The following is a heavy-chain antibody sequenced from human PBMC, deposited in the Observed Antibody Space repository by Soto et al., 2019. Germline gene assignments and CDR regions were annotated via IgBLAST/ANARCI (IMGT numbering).Heavy chain of an antibody. CDR2: INYSGTT. J-gene: IGHJ4*02. V-gene: IGHV4-39*01. Sequence: HLQVQESGPGLVKPSETLSLTCTVSGDSISSSSYYWGWIRQPPGKRLEWIGRINYSGTTYYNPSLKSPVTKSVDTAENQFSMKLSSVTAADTAVYYCARQMVVPADGGPYFDYWGQGTLVTVSS. CDR3: ARQMVVPADGGPYFDY. D-gene: IGHD2-2*01. CDR1: GDSISSSSYY.